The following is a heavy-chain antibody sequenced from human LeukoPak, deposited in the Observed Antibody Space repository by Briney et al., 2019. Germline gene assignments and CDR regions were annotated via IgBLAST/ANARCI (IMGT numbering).Heavy chain of an antibody. J-gene: IGHJ4*02. D-gene: IGHD6-19*01. CDR3: ATGYSSVVGY. V-gene: IGHV3-21*01. CDR1: GFTFSSYS. Sequence: GGSLRLSCAASGFTFSSYSMNWVRQAPGKGLEWVSSISSSSSYIYYADSVKGRFTISRDNAKNSLYLQVNSLRAEDTAVYYCATGYSSVVGYWGQGTLVTVSS. CDR2: ISSSSSYI.